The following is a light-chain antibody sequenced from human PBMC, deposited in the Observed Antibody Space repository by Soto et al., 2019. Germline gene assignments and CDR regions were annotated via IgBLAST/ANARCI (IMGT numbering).Light chain of an antibody. J-gene: IGKJ1*01. V-gene: IGKV1-5*02. CDR2: DVS. Sequence: DIQITQIPSTLPPSIRDTIIIICRARQSISGWLACFQQKPGEAPKLLIHDVSELRRGVPARFNGSGFGTEFIQTISCLRPEDFGTYFRLHNKSVCLWTLGQGTQVQIK. CDR3: LHNKSVCLWT. CDR1: QSISGW.